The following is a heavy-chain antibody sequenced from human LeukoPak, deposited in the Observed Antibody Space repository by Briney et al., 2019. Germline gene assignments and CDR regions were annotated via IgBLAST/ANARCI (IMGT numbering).Heavy chain of an antibody. V-gene: IGHV4-39*01. CDR2: IYYSGST. D-gene: IGHD1-26*01. Sequence: PSETLSLTCTVSSGSISSSSYYWGWIRQPPGEGLEWIGSIYYSGSTYYIPSLKSRVTISVDTSKNQFSLKLSSVTAADTAVYYCASLRERSYYARGFDYWGQGTLVTVSS. J-gene: IGHJ4*02. CDR1: SGSISSSSYY. CDR3: ASLRERSYYARGFDY.